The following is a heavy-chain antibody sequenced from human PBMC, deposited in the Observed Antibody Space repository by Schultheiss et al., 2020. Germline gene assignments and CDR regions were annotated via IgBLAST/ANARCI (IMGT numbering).Heavy chain of an antibody. CDR1: GGSISSYY. CDR3: ARQNWNDDYYYYGMDV. J-gene: IGHJ6*02. V-gene: IGHV4-59*08. CDR2: IYYSGST. D-gene: IGHD1-1*01. Sequence: SETLSLTCTVSGGSISSYYWSWIRQPPGKGLEWIGYIYYSGSTNYNPSLKSRVTMSVDTSKNQFSLKLSSVTAADTAVYYCARQNWNDDYYYYGMDVWGQGTTVTVSS.